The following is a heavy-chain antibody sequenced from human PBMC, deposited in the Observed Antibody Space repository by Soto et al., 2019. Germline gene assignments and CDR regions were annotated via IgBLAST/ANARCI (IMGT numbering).Heavy chain of an antibody. Sequence: GGSLRLSCAASGFTFSSYAMSWVRQAPGKGLEWVSVISGSGGSTYYADSVKGRFTISRDNSKNTLYLQMNSLRAEDTAVYYCAKTQGLGRSSWSLDYWGQGTLVTVSS. D-gene: IGHD6-13*01. J-gene: IGHJ4*02. V-gene: IGHV3-23*01. CDR3: AKTQGLGRSSWSLDY. CDR1: GFTFSSYA. CDR2: ISGSGGST.